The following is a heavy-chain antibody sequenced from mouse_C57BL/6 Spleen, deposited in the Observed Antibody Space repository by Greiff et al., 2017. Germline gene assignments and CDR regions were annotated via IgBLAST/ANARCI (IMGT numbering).Heavy chain of an antibody. CDR3: AGGYYYGCGYDVDD. D-gene: IGHD1-1*01. CDR2: NYPGGGYT. J-gene: IGHJ4*01. CDR1: GYTFTNYW. V-gene: IGHV1-63*01. Sequence: VQLQQSGAELVRPGTSVKMSCKASGYTFTNYWMGWAKQRPGHGLEWIGENYPGGGYTNYNEKFMGKATLTADKSSSTAYMQFSSLTSDDSAIDYSAGGYYYGCGYDVDDWGQGTSVTVSS.